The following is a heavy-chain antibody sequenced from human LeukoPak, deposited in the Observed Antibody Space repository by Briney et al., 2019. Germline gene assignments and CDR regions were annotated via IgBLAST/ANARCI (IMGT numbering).Heavy chain of an antibody. D-gene: IGHD6-6*01. CDR3: TRAPGRGSSSYYFDY. Sequence: GGSLRLSCTASGFTFGDYTMSWFRQAPGKGLEWVTFFRSKAYSGTTEYAASVKGRFTISRDDSKRITYLQMNSLKTEDTAVYYCTRAPGRGSSSYYFDYWGQGTLVTVSS. J-gene: IGHJ4*02. CDR2: FRSKAYSGTT. CDR1: GFTFGDYT. V-gene: IGHV3-49*03.